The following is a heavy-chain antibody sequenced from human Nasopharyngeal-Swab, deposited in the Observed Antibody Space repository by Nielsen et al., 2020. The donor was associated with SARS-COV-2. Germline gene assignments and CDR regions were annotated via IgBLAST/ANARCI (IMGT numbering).Heavy chain of an antibody. CDR3: AKAGRYISSTNDFDV. CDR2: ISNDGGTT. Sequence: GGSLRLSCDGHGFTLSRFAMSWVRQAPGQGLEWVSGISNDGGTTYYADSVEGRFTISRDNSKNTLFLQMNNLRTDETAVYYCAKAGRYISSTNDFDVWGRGTMVTVSS. V-gene: IGHV3-23*01. CDR1: GFTLSRFA. D-gene: IGHD1-1*01. J-gene: IGHJ3*01.